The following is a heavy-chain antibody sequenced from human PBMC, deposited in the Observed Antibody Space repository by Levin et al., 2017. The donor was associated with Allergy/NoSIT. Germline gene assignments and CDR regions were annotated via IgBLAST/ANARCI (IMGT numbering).Heavy chain of an antibody. Sequence: SETLSLTCTVSGGSISSGGYYWSWIRQHPGTGLEWIGYIYYSGSTYYNPSLKSRVTISVDTSKNQFSLKLSSVTAADTAVYYCASFVVVPAATGSPRFDYWGQGTLVTVSS. CDR1: GGSISSGGYY. CDR3: ASFVVVPAATGSPRFDY. CDR2: IYYSGST. J-gene: IGHJ4*02. V-gene: IGHV4-31*03. D-gene: IGHD2-2*01.